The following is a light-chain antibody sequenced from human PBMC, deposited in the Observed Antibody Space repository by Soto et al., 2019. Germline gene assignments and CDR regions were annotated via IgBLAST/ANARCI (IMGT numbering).Light chain of an antibody. CDR3: SSYTGSSTRLYV. V-gene: IGLV2-14*01. Sequence: QSALTQPASVSGSPGQSITISCTGTSSDVGGYNYVSWYQQHPGKAPKLMIYDVSNRPSGVSNRFSGSKSGNTASLTISGLQAEDEDDYYCSSYTGSSTRLYVFGAGTKVTVL. CDR1: SSDVGGYNY. CDR2: DVS. J-gene: IGLJ1*01.